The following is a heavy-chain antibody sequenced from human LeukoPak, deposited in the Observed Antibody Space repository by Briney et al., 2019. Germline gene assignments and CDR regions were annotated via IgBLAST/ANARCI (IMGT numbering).Heavy chain of an antibody. CDR2: IYHSGST. J-gene: IGHJ4*02. V-gene: IGHV4-38-2*02. Sequence: SETLSLTCTVSGYFISSDYYWGWIRPPPGKGLEWIASIYHSGSTYYNPSLKSRVTISVDTSKNPFSLNLISVTAADTAVYYCARLGTTVTPDYWGQGTLVTVSS. CDR3: ARLGTTVTPDY. CDR1: GYFISSDYY. D-gene: IGHD4-17*01.